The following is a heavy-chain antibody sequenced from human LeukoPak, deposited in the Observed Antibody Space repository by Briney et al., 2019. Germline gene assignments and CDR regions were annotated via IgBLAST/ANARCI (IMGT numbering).Heavy chain of an antibody. D-gene: IGHD1-26*01. CDR1: GFTFSSYE. CDR3: AKDGMVGATTGLYYFDY. J-gene: IGHJ4*02. Sequence: PGGSLRLSCAASGFTFSSYEMNWVRQAPGKGLEWVSYISSSGSTIYYADSVKGRFTISRDNSKSTFYLQMNSLRAEDTAVYYCAKDGMVGATTGLYYFDYWGQGILVTVSS. V-gene: IGHV3-48*03. CDR2: ISSSGSTI.